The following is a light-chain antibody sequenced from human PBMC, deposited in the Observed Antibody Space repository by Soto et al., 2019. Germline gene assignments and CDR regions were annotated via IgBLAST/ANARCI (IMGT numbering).Light chain of an antibody. CDR2: EVS. CDR3: CSYAGSSTLV. J-gene: IGLJ2*01. Sequence: QSALTQPASVSGSPGQSITISCTGTSSDVGSYNLVSWYQQHPGKAPKLTIYEVSKRPSGVSTRFSGSKSGNTASLTISGLQAEDEADYYCCSYAGSSTLVFGGGTKLTVL. CDR1: SSDVGSYNL. V-gene: IGLV2-23*02.